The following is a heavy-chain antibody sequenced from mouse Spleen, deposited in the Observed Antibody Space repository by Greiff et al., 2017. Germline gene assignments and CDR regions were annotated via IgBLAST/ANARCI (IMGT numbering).Heavy chain of an antibody. CDR2: INSNGGST. Sequence: EVKLVESGGGLVKPGGSLKLSCAASGFTFSSYAMSWVRQTPEKRLEWVAAINSNGGSTYYPDTVKDRFTISRDNAKNTLYLQMSSLRSEDTALYYCARQRDGYNYFDYWGQGTTLTVSS. J-gene: IGHJ2*01. CDR3: ARQRDGYNYFDY. CDR1: GFTFSSYA. V-gene: IGHV5-6-2*01. D-gene: IGHD2-3*01.